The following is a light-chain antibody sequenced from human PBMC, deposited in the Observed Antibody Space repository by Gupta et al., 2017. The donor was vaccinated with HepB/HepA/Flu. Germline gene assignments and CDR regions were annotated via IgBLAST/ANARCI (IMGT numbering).Light chain of an antibody. Sequence: IXXXQXXXSLXAXXGDRVTITCRRSQSIPNYVNWYQQKPGKAPKLLIFAASNLRSGVPSKFSGSGSGTEFSLTISSLEPEDFAIYYCQQSYSLPYTFGQGTKLEIK. V-gene: IGKV1-39*01. CDR3: QQSYSLPYT. J-gene: IGKJ2*01. CDR1: QSIPNY. CDR2: AAS.